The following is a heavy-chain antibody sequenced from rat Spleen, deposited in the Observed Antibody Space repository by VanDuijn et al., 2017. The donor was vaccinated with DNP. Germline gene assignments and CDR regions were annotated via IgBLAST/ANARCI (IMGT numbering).Heavy chain of an antibody. Sequence: EVQLVESDGGLVQPGRSLKLSCAASGFTFSDYYMAWVRQAPTKGLEWVATISSGGGNTYYRDSVRGRFTISRENTKNTQYLQMDSLRSEDTATYYCARPYYGYTRVMDAWGQGASVTVSS. J-gene: IGHJ4*01. D-gene: IGHD1-9*01. V-gene: IGHV5S13*01. CDR1: GFTFSDYY. CDR2: ISSGGGNT. CDR3: ARPYYGYTRVMDA.